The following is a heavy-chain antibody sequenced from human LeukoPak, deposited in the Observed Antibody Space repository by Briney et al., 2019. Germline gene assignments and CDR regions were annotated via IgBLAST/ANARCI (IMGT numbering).Heavy chain of an antibody. V-gene: IGHV4-59*08. CDR2: IYYSGST. J-gene: IGHJ4*02. D-gene: IGHD5/OR15-5a*01. CDR3: ARASIVSYFDY. CDR1: GGSISSYY. Sequence: SETLSLTCTVSGGSISSYYWSWIRQPPGKGLEWIGYIYYSGSTNYNPSLKSRVTISVDMSKNQFSLKLSSVTAADTAVYYCARASIVSYFDYWGQGTLVTVSS.